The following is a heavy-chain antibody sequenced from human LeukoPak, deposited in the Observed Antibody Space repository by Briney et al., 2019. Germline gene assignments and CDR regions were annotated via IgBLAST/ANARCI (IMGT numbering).Heavy chain of an antibody. J-gene: IGHJ4*02. CDR1: GFTFSSSG. V-gene: IGHV3-30*18. CDR3: AKDPRGWASGSQEIDY. CDR2: ISYDGSNK. Sequence: GGSLRLSCAASGFTFSSSGMHWVRQAPGKGLEWVAVISYDGSNKYYADSVKGRFTFSRDNSKNTLYLQMNSLRAEDTAVYYCAKDPRGWASGSQEIDYWGQGTLVTVSS. D-gene: IGHD3-10*01.